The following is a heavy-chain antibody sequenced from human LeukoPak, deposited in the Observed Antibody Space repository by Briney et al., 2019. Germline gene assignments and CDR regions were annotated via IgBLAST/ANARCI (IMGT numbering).Heavy chain of an antibody. D-gene: IGHD3-10*01. V-gene: IGHV3-48*01. CDR3: AREKENYYGSGGAFDI. CDR2: ISSSSSTI. J-gene: IGHJ3*02. Sequence: GGSLRLSCAASGFTFSSYSMNWVRQAPGKGLEWVSYISSSSSTIYYADSVKGRFTISRDNAKNSLYLQMNSLRAEDTAVYYCAREKENYYGSGGAFDIWGQGTMVTVSS. CDR1: GFTFSSYS.